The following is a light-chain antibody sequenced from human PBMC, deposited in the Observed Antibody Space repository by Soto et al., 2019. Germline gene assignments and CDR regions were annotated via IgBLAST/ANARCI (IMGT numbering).Light chain of an antibody. CDR1: SSDVGGYNY. J-gene: IGLJ1*01. CDR2: DVT. Sequence: QSVLTQPASVSGSPGQSIAISCTGTSSDVGGYNYVSWYQQHPGKAPKLIIYDVTNRPSGVSNRFSGSKSGNTASLTISGLQVEDEADYYCTPYTSRSTYVFGTGTKFTVL. V-gene: IGLV2-14*01. CDR3: TPYTSRSTYV.